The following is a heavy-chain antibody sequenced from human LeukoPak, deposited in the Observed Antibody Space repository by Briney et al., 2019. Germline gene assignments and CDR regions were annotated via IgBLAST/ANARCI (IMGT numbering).Heavy chain of an antibody. D-gene: IGHD3-10*01. V-gene: IGHV1-18*01. J-gene: IGHJ4*02. CDR1: GYTFTSYG. CDR3: ARAVYYGSGVPKDFDY. CDR2: ISAYNGNT. Sequence: ASVTVSCKASGYTFTSYGISWVRQAPGQGLEWMGWISAYNGNTNYAQKLQGRVTMTTDTSTSTAYMELRSLRSDDTAVHYCARAVYYGSGVPKDFDYWGQGTLVTVSS.